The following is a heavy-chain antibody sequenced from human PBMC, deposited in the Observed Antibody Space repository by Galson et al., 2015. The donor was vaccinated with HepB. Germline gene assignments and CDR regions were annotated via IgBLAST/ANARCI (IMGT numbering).Heavy chain of an antibody. CDR1: GFTFSSYW. Sequence: SLRLSCAASGFTFSSYWMSWVRQAPGKGLEWVANIKQDGSEKYYVDSVKGRFTISRDNAKNSLYLQMNSLRAEDTAVYYCARVIEYDFWSGYYWGFDYWGQGTLVTVSS. CDR3: ARVIEYDFWSGYYWGFDY. V-gene: IGHV3-7*03. D-gene: IGHD3-3*01. CDR2: IKQDGSEK. J-gene: IGHJ4*02.